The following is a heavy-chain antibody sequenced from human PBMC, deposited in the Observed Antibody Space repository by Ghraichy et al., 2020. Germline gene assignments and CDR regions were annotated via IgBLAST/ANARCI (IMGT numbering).Heavy chain of an antibody. V-gene: IGHV4-59*01. D-gene: IGHD6-19*01. CDR3: ARSGAVAGSGFDP. CDR2: IYYSGST. CDR1: GGSISTYY. Sequence: ESLNISCTVSGGSISTYYWNWIRQPPGKGLEWIGYIYYSGSTNYNPSLKSRVTISVDTSKNQFSLKLSSVTAADTAVYYCARSGAVAGSGFDPWGQGTLVTVSS. J-gene: IGHJ5*02.